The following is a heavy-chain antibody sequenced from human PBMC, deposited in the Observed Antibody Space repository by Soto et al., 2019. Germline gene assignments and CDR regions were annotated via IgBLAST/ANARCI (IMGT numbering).Heavy chain of an antibody. CDR2: IYYSGST. V-gene: IGHV4-59*13. J-gene: IGHJ6*02. D-gene: IGHD1-26*01. CDR3: ARVSLRIVGATVRYVLAV. Sequence: SQTLYLTCTVPRGSISSSYWSWIRLPPGKGLEWIGYIYYSGSTNYNPSLKSRVTISVDTSKNQFSLKLSSVTAADTAVYYCARVSLRIVGATVRYVLAVWAQRTTVPVSS. CDR1: RGSISSSY.